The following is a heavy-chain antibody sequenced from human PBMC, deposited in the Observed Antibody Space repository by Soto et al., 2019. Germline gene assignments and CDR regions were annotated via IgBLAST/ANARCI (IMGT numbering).Heavy chain of an antibody. CDR3: AMTVYGDNVDY. V-gene: IGHV1-8*01. Sequence: VQLEQSGAEVKKPGASVKVSCKASGYTFTSYDINWVRQATGHGLEWMGWMNPNSGNTGYAQKFQGRVSMTNNTAIRTCYMDLRSLRSEDTAVYYCAMTVYGDNVDYWGQGTLVTVSA. J-gene: IGHJ4*02. D-gene: IGHD4-17*01. CDR1: GYTFTSYD. CDR2: MNPNSGNT.